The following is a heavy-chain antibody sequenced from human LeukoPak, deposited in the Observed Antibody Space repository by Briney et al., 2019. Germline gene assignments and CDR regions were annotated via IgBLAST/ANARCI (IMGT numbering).Heavy chain of an antibody. D-gene: IGHD3-22*01. CDR3: ARTYDSSGYYDY. Sequence: GSLRLSLSAFWFHVHSKFMGWVRPAPGEGLEWVSVIYSGGSTYYADSVKGRFTISRDNSKNTLYLQMNSLRAEDTAVYYCARTYDSSGYYDYWGQGALVTVSS. CDR2: IYSGGST. CDR1: WFHVHSKF. V-gene: IGHV3-53*01. J-gene: IGHJ4*02.